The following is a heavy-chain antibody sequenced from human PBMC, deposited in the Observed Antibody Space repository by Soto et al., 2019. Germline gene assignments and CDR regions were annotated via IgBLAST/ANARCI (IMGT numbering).Heavy chain of an antibody. J-gene: IGHJ3*02. CDR2: IYYSGNT. D-gene: IGHD4-17*01. CDR3: ARGAADYGDAFDI. V-gene: IGHV4-31*02. Sequence: WIWIRQFPGKGMEWIAYIYYSGNTYYNPSLKSRISISQDTSTNQFSLSLTSVTAADTAVYYCARGAADYGDAFDIWGQGTLVTVSS.